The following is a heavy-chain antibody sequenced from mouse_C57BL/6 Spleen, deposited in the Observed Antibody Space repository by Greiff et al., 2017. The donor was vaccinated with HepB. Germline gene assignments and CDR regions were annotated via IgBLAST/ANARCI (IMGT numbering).Heavy chain of an antibody. D-gene: IGHD3-2*02. V-gene: IGHV1-82*01. CDR2: IYPGDGDT. Sequence: VQGVESGPELVKPGASVKISCKASGYAFSSSWMNWVKQRPGKGLEWIGRIYPGDGDTNYNGKFKGKATLTADKSSSTAYMQLSSLTSEDSAVYFCARGKDSSGFDYWGQGTSLTVSS. J-gene: IGHJ2*02. CDR1: GYAFSSSW. CDR3: ARGKDSSGFDY.